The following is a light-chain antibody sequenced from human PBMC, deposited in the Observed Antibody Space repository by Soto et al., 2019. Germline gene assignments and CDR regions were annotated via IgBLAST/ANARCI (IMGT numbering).Light chain of an antibody. CDR2: GNS. Sequence: QSVLTQPPSVSAAPGQKVTISCTGSSSNIGAHYDVHWYQHLPGTAPKLLIYGNSNRPSGVPDRFSGYKSGTSASLAITGLQAEDEADDYCQSYDSSLSVHVVFGGGTKLTVL. CDR1: SSNIGAHYD. CDR3: QSYDSSLSVHVV. J-gene: IGLJ2*01. V-gene: IGLV1-40*01.